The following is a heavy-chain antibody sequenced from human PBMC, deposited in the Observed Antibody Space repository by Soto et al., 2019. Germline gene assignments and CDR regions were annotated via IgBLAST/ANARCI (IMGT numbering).Heavy chain of an antibody. CDR2: ISWNSGSI. J-gene: IGHJ4*02. CDR1: GFTFDDYA. CDR3: AKGSGGSYKGLYYFDY. V-gene: IGHV3-9*01. D-gene: IGHD2-15*01. Sequence: GGSLRLSCAASGFTFDDYAMHWVRQAPGKGLEWVSGISWNSGSIGYADSVKGRFTISRDNAKNSLYLQMNSLRAEDTALYYCAKGSGGSYKGLYYFDYWGQGTLVTVSS.